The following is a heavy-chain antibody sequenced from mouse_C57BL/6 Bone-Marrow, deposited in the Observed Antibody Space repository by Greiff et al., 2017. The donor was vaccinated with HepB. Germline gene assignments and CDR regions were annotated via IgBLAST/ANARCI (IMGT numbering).Heavy chain of an antibody. Sequence: QVQLQQPGAELVMPGASVKLSCKASGYTFTSYWMHWVKQRPGHGLEWIGEIDPSDSYTNYNQKFKGKSTLTVDKSSSTAYMQLSSLTSEDSAVYYCARAYGNYPSYYYAMDYCGQGTSVTVSS. V-gene: IGHV1-69*01. CDR3: ARAYGNYPSYYYAMDY. CDR1: GYTFTSYW. CDR2: IDPSDSYT. J-gene: IGHJ4*01. D-gene: IGHD2-10*02.